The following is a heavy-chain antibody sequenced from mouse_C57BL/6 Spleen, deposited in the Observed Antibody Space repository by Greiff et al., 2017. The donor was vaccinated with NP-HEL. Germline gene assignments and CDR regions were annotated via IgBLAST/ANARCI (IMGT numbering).Heavy chain of an antibody. Sequence: QVQLQQPGAELVRPGASVKMSCKASGYTFTSYWITWVKQRPGQGLEWIGDIYPASGSTNYNEKFKSKATLTVDTSSSTAYMQLSSLTSEDSAVYSCAMRTGYYFDYWGQGTTLTVSS. J-gene: IGHJ2*01. V-gene: IGHV1-55*01. CDR3: AMRTGYYFDY. CDR2: IYPASGST. CDR1: GYTFTSYW.